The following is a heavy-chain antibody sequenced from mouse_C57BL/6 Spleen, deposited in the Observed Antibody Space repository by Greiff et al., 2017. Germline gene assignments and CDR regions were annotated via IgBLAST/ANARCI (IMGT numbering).Heavy chain of an antibody. V-gene: IGHV1-26*01. CDR2: INPNNGGT. D-gene: IGHD2-4*01. CDR1: GYTFTDYY. J-gene: IGHJ4*01. Sequence: EVQLQQSGPELVKPGASVKISCKASGYTFTDYYMNWVKQSHGKSLEWIGDINPNNGGTNYNQKFKGKATLTVDKSSSTAYMELRSLTSEDSAVYYCARDYAMDYWGQGTSVTVSS. CDR3: ARDYAMDY.